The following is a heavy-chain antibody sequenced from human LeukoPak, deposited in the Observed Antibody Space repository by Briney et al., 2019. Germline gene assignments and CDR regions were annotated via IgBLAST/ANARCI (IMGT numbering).Heavy chain of an antibody. J-gene: IGHJ6*02. D-gene: IGHD6-19*01. Sequence: GASVKVSCKASGYTFTSYAMHWVRQAPGQRLEWMGWINAGNGNTKYSQKFQGRVTITRDTSASTAYMELSSLRSEDTAVYYCAGARGWPLYYYYGMDVWGQGTTVTVSS. CDR3: AGARGWPLYYYYGMDV. CDR2: INAGNGNT. CDR1: GYTFTSYA. V-gene: IGHV1-3*01.